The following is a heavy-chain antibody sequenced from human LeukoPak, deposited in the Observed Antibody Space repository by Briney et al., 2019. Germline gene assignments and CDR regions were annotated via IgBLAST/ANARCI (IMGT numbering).Heavy chain of an antibody. V-gene: IGHV1-18*01. CDR1: GYTFTSYG. D-gene: IGHD2-2*01. Sequence: GASVKVSCKASGYTFTSYGISWVRQAPGQGLEWMGWISAYNGNTNYAQKLQGRVTMTTDTSTSTAYMELRSLRSDDTAVYYCAREEDCSSTSCYPQTYYYMDVWGKGTTVTVSS. J-gene: IGHJ6*03. CDR2: ISAYNGNT. CDR3: AREEDCSSTSCYPQTYYYMDV.